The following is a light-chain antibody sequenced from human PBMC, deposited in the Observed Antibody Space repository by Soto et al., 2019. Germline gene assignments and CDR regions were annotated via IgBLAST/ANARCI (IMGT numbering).Light chain of an antibody. CDR3: QQCYSSPRT. CDR1: QRISTY. V-gene: IGKV1-39*01. J-gene: IGKJ1*01. CDR2: AAS. Sequence: DIQMTQSPSTLSAGVGDRVTITCRASQRISTYLNWYQQKPGKAPTLLIYAASSLQSGVPSRFSGGGSGTDFTLTINTLQPEDFATYFYQQCYSSPRTFGQGTKVEIK.